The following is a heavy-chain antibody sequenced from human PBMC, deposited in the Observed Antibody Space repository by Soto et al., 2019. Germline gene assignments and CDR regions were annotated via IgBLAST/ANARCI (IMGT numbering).Heavy chain of an antibody. CDR1: GFSFSTSGVG. J-gene: IGHJ3*02. V-gene: IGHV2-5*02. CDR2: IYWDDDK. D-gene: IGHD3-3*01. CDR3: ARRITIFGLLSIHDAFDI. Sequence: SGPTLVNPTQTLTLTCSFSGFSFSTSGVGVGWIRQPPGKALEWLALIYWDDDKRYSPSLKSRLTITKDTSENQIVLTMTNMDPVDTATYYCARRITIFGLLSIHDAFDIWGQGKMVTVSS.